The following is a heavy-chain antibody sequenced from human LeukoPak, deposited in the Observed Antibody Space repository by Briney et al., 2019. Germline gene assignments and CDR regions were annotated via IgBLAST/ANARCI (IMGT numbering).Heavy chain of an antibody. Sequence: ASVKVSCKASGYTFTSYYMHWVRQAPGQGLEWMGIINPSGGSTSYAQKLQGRVTMTRDTSTSTVYMELSSLRSEDTAVYYCARDRVYGSGSSYYYGMDVWGQGTTVTVSS. J-gene: IGHJ6*02. D-gene: IGHD3-10*01. V-gene: IGHV1-46*04. CDR2: INPSGGST. CDR1: GYTFTSYY. CDR3: ARDRVYGSGSSYYYGMDV.